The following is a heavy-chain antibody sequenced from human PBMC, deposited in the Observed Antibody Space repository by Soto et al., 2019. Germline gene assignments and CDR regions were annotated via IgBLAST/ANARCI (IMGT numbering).Heavy chain of an antibody. V-gene: IGHV3-7*01. CDR1: GFSFSDFW. J-gene: IGHJ6*03. CDR2: TNQDGSEE. Sequence: EVQLVESGGGLVQPGGSLRLSCAASGFSFSDFWMSWVRQGPGKGLEWLANTNQDGSEEYYVDSVKGRFISSRDNTKNTPLLQMNSLRAEEAAVYFCARNKTTGGDYYMDVWGKGTMVTVSS. D-gene: IGHD1-1*01. CDR3: ARNKTTGGDYYMDV.